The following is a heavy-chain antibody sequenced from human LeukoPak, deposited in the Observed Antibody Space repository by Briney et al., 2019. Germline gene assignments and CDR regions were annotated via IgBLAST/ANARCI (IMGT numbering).Heavy chain of an antibody. CDR3: ARGVSRYYYDSSGYYYFDY. Sequence: SETLSLTCAVYGGSFSGYYWSWIRQPPGKGLEWIGEINHSGSTNYNPSLKSRVTISVDTSKNQFSLKLSSVTAADTAVYYCARGVSRYYYDSSGYYYFDYWRQGTLVTVSS. CDR1: GGSFSGYY. CDR2: INHSGST. V-gene: IGHV4-34*01. J-gene: IGHJ4*02. D-gene: IGHD3-22*01.